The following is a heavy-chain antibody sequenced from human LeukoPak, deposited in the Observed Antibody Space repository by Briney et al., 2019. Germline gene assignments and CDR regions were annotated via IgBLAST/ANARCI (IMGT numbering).Heavy chain of an antibody. J-gene: IGHJ4*02. CDR2: ISGTGGYT. CDR1: GFIFSSYA. V-gene: IGHV3-23*01. D-gene: IGHD2-15*01. CDR3: AKDRTMGYCSGGRCAYFDY. Sequence: HTGGSLRLSCAASGFIFSSYAMSWVRQAPGKGLEWVSGISGTGGYTYYADSVKGRFTISRDNSKNTLYLQMNSLRAEDTAVYYCAKDRTMGYCSGGRCAYFDYWGQGTLVTVSS.